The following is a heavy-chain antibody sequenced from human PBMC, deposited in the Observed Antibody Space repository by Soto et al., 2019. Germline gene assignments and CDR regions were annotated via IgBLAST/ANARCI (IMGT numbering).Heavy chain of an antibody. CDR3: TVIIAAAEAGP. D-gene: IGHD6-13*01. V-gene: IGHV3-73*01. J-gene: IGHJ4*02. CDR1: GFTFSGSA. CDR2: IRSKANSYAT. Sequence: GGSLRLSCAASGFTFSGSAMHWVRQASGKGLEWVGRIRSKANSYATAYAASVKGRFTISRDDSKNTAYLQMNSLKTEDTAVYYCTVIIAAAEAGPWGQGTLVTVSS.